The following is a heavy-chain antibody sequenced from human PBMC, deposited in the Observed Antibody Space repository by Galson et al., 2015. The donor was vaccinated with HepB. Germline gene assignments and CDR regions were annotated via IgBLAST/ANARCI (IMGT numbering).Heavy chain of an antibody. CDR1: GYTFTSYY. Sequence: SVKVSCKASGYTFTSYYMHWVRQAPGQGLEWMGIINPSGGSTSYAQKFQGRVTMTRDTSTSTVYMELSSLRSEDTAVYYCARSRLQLSRGYYYGMDVWGQGTTVTVSS. CDR2: INPSGGST. D-gene: IGHD5-24*01. CDR3: ARSRLQLSRGYYYGMDV. V-gene: IGHV1-46*01. J-gene: IGHJ6*02.